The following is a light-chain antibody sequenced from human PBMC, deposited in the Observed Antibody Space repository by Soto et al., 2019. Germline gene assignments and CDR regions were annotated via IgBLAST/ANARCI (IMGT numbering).Light chain of an antibody. CDR1: QSISSY. CDR3: QQSYSTLRT. CDR2: AAS. V-gene: IGKV1-39*01. J-gene: IGKJ1*01. Sequence: DIQMTQSPSSLSASVGDRVTITCRASQSISSYLNWYQQKPGKAPNLLIYAASSLQSGVPSRFSGSGSGTDFTLTISSLQPEDFATYYCQQSYSTLRTFGQGTRWISN.